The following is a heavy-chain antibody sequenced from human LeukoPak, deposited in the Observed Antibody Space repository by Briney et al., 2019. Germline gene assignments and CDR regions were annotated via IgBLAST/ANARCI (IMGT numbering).Heavy chain of an antibody. V-gene: IGHV4-34*01. D-gene: IGHD3-3*01. CDR2: INHSGST. Sequence: PSETLSLTCAVFGGSFSGYYWTWIRQPPGKGLEWIGEINHSGSTNYNPSLKSRVTISVDTSKNQFSLKLSSVTAADTAVYYCARHQGLAWSGYYMGYWGQGSLVTVSS. CDR1: GGSFSGYY. J-gene: IGHJ4*02. CDR3: ARHQGLAWSGYYMGY.